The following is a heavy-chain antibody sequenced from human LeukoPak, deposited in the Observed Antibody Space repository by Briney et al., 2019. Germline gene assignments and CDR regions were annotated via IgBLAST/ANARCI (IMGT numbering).Heavy chain of an antibody. D-gene: IGHD6-13*01. J-gene: IGHJ4*02. Sequence: GASVKVSCKASGYTFTGYYMHWGRQAPGQGLEWMGWINPNSGGTNYAQKFQGRVTMTRDTSISTAYMELSSLRSEDTAVYYCARGYSSSWRDLFDYWGQGTLVTVSS. V-gene: IGHV1-2*02. CDR1: GYTFTGYY. CDR2: INPNSGGT. CDR3: ARGYSSSWRDLFDY.